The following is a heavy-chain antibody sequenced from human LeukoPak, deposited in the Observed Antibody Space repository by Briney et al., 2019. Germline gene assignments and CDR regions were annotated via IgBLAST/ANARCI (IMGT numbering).Heavy chain of an antibody. CDR3: ARGRYYDSSVYYGAFDY. Sequence: GGSLRLSCAASGFTFSSYGMHWVRQAPGKGLEWVAVIWYDGSNKYYADSVKGRFTISRDNSKNTLYLQMNSLRAEDTAVYYCARGRYYDSSVYYGAFDYWGQGTLVTVS. CDR1: GFTFSSYG. V-gene: IGHV3-33*01. CDR2: IWYDGSNK. D-gene: IGHD3-22*01. J-gene: IGHJ4*02.